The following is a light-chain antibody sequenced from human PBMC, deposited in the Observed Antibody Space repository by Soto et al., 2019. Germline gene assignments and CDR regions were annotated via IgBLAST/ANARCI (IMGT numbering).Light chain of an antibody. CDR1: QSISSY. CDR2: AAS. CDR3: QQSYSGFT. Sequence: DIQMTQSPSSLSASVGDRVTITCRASQSISSYVNWYQQKPGKAPKLLIYAASSLQSGVPSRFSGSGSGTDFTLNISSLQPEDFATYYCQQSYSGFTFGPGTKVDIK. V-gene: IGKV1-39*01. J-gene: IGKJ3*01.